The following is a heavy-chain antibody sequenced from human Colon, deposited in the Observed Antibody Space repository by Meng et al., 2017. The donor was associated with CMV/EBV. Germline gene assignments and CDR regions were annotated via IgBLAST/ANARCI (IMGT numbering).Heavy chain of an antibody. J-gene: IGHJ4*02. V-gene: IGHV3-74*01. Sequence: GGSLRLSCATSGFIFSDYWMHWVRQVPGKGLVWVSSVNREGSNTNYADSVKGRFTISRDNARNTLYLQMNSLMAEDTAVYYCARATYYYDDSGFGHWGQGTLVTVSS. D-gene: IGHD3-22*01. CDR3: ARATYYYDDSGFGH. CDR1: GFIFSDYW. CDR2: VNREGSNT.